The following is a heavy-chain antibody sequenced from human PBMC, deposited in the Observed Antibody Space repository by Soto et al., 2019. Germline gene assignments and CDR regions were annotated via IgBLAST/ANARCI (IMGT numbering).Heavy chain of an antibody. CDR3: VKGSDVARQELDY. D-gene: IGHD3-3*01. CDR2: ISADGSDK. J-gene: IGHJ4*02. Sequence: QVQLVESGGGVVQPGRSLRLSCAASEFTFSNFGMHWVRQAPGKGLEWVAAISADGSDKSFSGSVKGRFTISRDNSKNTLFLQMNSLRVEDTAVYYCVKGSDVARQELDYWGQGTLVTVSS. V-gene: IGHV3-30*18. CDR1: EFTFSNFG.